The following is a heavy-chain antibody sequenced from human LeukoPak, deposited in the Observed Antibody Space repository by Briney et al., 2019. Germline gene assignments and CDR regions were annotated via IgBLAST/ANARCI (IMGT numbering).Heavy chain of an antibody. CDR2: AYTNSRP. Sequence: SETLSLTCNVSGGSINNSYWSWFRQPAGKGLEWIGRAYTNSRPNYNPSFKSRVTISLDTSMHHFSLKLGSVTAADTAVYYCARDRGRNYFDYWGQGALVTVSS. D-gene: IGHD1-14*01. CDR3: ARDRGRNYFDY. CDR1: GGSINNSY. J-gene: IGHJ4*02. V-gene: IGHV4-4*07.